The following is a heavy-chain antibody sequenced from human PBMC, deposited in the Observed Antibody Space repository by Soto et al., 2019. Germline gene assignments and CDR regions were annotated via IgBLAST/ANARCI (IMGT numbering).Heavy chain of an antibody. J-gene: IGHJ6*02. Sequence: EVQLLESGGGLVQPGGSLRLSCAASGFTFSSYAMSWVRQAPGKGLEWVSAISGSGGSTYYADSVKGRFTISRDNSKNTLYLQMNSLRAEDTAVYYCATIFGVVTSPYYYYGMDVWGQGTTVTVSS. CDR1: GFTFSSYA. D-gene: IGHD3-3*02. CDR3: ATIFGVVTSPYYYYGMDV. CDR2: ISGSGGST. V-gene: IGHV3-23*01.